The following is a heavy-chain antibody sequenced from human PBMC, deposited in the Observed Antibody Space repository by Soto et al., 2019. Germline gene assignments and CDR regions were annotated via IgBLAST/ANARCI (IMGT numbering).Heavy chain of an antibody. V-gene: IGHV4-30-2*01. D-gene: IGHD2-8*01. Sequence: QLQLQESGSGLVKPSQTLSLTCAVSGGSISSGGYSWSWIRQPPGKGLEWIGYSYHRGSTYYNPSLKSRVTITVDSSKNQSPLKLISVTAADTAVYYCARWWMYAPRFDPWCQGTLVTVSS. CDR1: GGSISSGGYS. CDR3: ARWWMYAPRFDP. J-gene: IGHJ5*02. CDR2: SYHRGST.